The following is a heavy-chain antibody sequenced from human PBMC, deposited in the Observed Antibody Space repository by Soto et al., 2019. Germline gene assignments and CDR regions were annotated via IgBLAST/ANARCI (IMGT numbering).Heavy chain of an antibody. CDR3: ARGMTPPGAPAWYYFDS. CDR2: FSLSGTT. D-gene: IGHD2-8*02. CDR1: GASITGTSY. Sequence: SETLSLTCTVSGASITGTSYWSWIRQPAGKGLEWIGRFSLSGTTNYNPSLRSRVTMSADVSKDQFSLRLTSVTAADTALYYCARGMTPPGAPAWYYFDSWGQGTLVTVSS. J-gene: IGHJ4*02. V-gene: IGHV4-4*07.